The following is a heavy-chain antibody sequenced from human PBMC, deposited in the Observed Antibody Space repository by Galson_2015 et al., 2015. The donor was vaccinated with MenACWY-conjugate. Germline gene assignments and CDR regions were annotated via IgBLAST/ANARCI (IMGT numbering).Heavy chain of an antibody. CDR2: IKKDGSEK. CDR3: ARGHYGMDV. J-gene: IGHJ6*02. Sequence: SLRLSCAASGFTFSNYAMNRVRQAPGKGLEWVASIKKDGSEKYYVDSVKGRFTISRDNTKNSMYLEMNSLRAEDTAVYYCARGHYGMDVWGQGTTVTASS. CDR1: GFTFSNYA. V-gene: IGHV3-7*03.